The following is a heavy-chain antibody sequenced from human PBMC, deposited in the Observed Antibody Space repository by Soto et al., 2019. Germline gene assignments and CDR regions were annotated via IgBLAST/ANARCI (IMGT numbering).Heavy chain of an antibody. Sequence: QMQLQESGPGLVKPSQTLSLTCTVSGGSIRSGGHYWTWIRQLPGQGLEGIGYIYYSVRTSYSPSLQSRLTISGDPTQNPFALRLPSVTAAGTSVYYCVVGLEDVVGGKLDYWGHGALVTVSS. V-gene: IGHV4-31*03. CDR3: VVGLEDVVGGKLDY. J-gene: IGHJ4*03. CDR2: IYYSVRT. D-gene: IGHD2-15*01. CDR1: GGSIRSGGHY.